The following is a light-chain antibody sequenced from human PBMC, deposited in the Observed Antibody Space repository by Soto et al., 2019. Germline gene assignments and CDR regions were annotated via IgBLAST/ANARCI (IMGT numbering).Light chain of an antibody. CDR3: CSYAGGAYASRI. CDR1: SSDVGGYDY. V-gene: IGLV2-11*01. J-gene: IGLJ2*01. Sequence: QSVLTQPRSVSGSPGQSVTISCTGSSSDVGGYDYISWYQQHPGKAPKVVIYEVIKRPSGVPDRFSGSKSGNTASLTISGLQPEDEADYYCCSYAGGAYASRIFGGGTKVTVL. CDR2: EVI.